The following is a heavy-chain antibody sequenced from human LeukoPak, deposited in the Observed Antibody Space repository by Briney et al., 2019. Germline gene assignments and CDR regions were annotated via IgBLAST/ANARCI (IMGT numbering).Heavy chain of an antibody. Sequence: GGSLRLSCAASGFTFSSHSMNWVRQAPGKGLEWVSYISSSSSTIYYADSVKGRFTISRDNAKNSLYLQMNSLRAEDTAVYYCARGAYYYEDWGQGILVTVPS. D-gene: IGHD3-22*01. V-gene: IGHV3-48*01. CDR1: GFTFSSHS. J-gene: IGHJ4*02. CDR2: ISSSSSTI. CDR3: ARGAYYYED.